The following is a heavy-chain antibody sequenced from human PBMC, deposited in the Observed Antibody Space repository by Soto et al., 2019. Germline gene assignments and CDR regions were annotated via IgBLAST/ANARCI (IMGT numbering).Heavy chain of an antibody. Sequence: QVQLQESGPGLVKPSQTLSLTCTVSDGSISSSDYYWSWIRQPPGKGLEWIGYIYYSGSAYYNPSLKSRVTISVDTSKNQFSLNLISVTAADTAVYYCARVLYYGSGTSDLWGQGTLVTVSS. CDR3: ARVLYYGSGTSDL. CDR2: IYYSGSA. D-gene: IGHD3-10*01. CDR1: DGSISSSDYY. V-gene: IGHV4-30-4*01. J-gene: IGHJ5*02.